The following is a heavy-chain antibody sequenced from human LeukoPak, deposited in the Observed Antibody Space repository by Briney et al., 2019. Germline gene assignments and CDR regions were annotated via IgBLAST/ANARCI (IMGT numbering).Heavy chain of an antibody. J-gene: IGHJ4*02. CDR2: ISGSGGTT. Sequence: GGSLRLSCAASGFTFSSYAMNWVRQAPGKGLEWVSAISGSGGTTYYADSVKGRFTISRDNSKNTLYLQMNSLRAEDTAVYYCAREAADYGDYYFDYWGQGTLVTVSS. D-gene: IGHD4-17*01. CDR3: AREAADYGDYYFDY. CDR1: GFTFSSYA. V-gene: IGHV3-23*01.